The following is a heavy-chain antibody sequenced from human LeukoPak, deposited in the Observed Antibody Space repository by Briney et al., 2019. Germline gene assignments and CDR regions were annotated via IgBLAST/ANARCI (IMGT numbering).Heavy chain of an antibody. D-gene: IGHD3-16*02. CDR3: ARERYDYVWGSYRPRGYFDY. J-gene: IGHJ4*02. V-gene: IGHV4-39*07. Sequence: PSETLSLTCTVSSGSISTSNYYWGWVRQPPGKALEWIGNIFYSGSTYYSPSLKSRVTISLDTSRNQFSPKLSSVTAADTAVYYCARERYDYVWGSYRPRGYFDYWGQGTLVTVSS. CDR1: SGSISTSNYY. CDR2: IFYSGST.